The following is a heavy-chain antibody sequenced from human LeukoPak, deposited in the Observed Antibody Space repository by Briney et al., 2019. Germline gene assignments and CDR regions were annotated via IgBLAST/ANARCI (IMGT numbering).Heavy chain of an antibody. CDR2: INPNSGGT. CDR3: ARDSGGYYDYVWGSYRLGAFDI. Sequence: GASVKVSCKASGHTXTGYYMHGVRQAPGQGLEWMGWINPNSGGTNYAQKFQGRVTMTRDTSISTAYMELSRLRSDDTAVYYCARDSGGYYDYVWGSYRLGAFDIWGQGTMVTVSS. D-gene: IGHD3-16*02. J-gene: IGHJ3*02. V-gene: IGHV1-2*02. CDR1: GHTXTGYY.